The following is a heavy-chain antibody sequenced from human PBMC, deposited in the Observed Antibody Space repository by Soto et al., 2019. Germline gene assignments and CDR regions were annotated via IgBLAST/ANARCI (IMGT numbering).Heavy chain of an antibody. J-gene: IGHJ4*02. CDR1: GGAIGGYY. Sequence: SETLSLTCSLSGGAIGGYYWSWIRQPPGKALEWIGCVHDSGSTDYNPPLKGRVTMSLHTSKSQFSLNLSSVTAADSATYYCARGTRALITSFFAYWGQGIPVTVSS. D-gene: IGHD1-20*01. V-gene: IGHV4-59*01. CDR3: ARGTRALITSFFAY. CDR2: VHDSGST.